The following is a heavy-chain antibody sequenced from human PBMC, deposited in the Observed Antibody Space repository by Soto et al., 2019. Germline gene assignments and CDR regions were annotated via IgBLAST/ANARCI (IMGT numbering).Heavy chain of an antibody. D-gene: IGHD4-17*01. J-gene: IGHJ2*01. Sequence: QVQLQQWGAGLLKPSETLSLTCAVYGGSFSGYYWSWIRQPPGKGLEWIGEINHSGSTNYNPSLKSRVTISVYTSKNQFPLKLSSVTAADTAVYYCARVVSYGDYDWYFDLWGRGTLVTVSS. CDR3: ARVVSYGDYDWYFDL. V-gene: IGHV4-34*01. CDR2: INHSGST. CDR1: GGSFSGYY.